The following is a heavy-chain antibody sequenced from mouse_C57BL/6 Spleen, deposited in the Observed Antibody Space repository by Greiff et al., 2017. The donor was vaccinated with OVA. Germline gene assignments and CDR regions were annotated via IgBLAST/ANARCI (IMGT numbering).Heavy chain of an antibody. CDR2: IYPRDGST. CDR3: ARSPLYYGLAWFAY. CDR1: GYTFTSYD. Sequence: QVHVKQSGPELVKPGASVKLSCKASGYTFTSYDINWVKQRPGQGLEWIGWIYPRDGSTKYNEKFKGKATLTVDTSSSTAYMELHSLTSEDSAVYFCARSPLYYGLAWFAYWGQGTLVTVSA. J-gene: IGHJ3*01. D-gene: IGHD2-1*01. V-gene: IGHV1-85*01.